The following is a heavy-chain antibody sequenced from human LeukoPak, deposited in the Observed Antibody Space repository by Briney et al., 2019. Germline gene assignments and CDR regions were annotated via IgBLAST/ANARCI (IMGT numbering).Heavy chain of an antibody. CDR3: AKAEGMVTTFYYYYYGMDV. D-gene: IGHD4-17*01. CDR2: ISGSGGST. V-gene: IGHV3-23*01. CDR1: GFTFSSYA. J-gene: IGHJ6*02. Sequence: PGGSLRLSCAASGFTFSSYAMSWVRQAPGKGLEWVSAISGSGGSTYYADSVKGRFTISRDNSKNTLYLQMNSLRAEDTAVYYCAKAEGMVTTFYYYYYGMDVWGQGTTDTVSS.